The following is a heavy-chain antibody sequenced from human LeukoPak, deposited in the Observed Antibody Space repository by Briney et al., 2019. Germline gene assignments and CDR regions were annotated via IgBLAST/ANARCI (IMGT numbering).Heavy chain of an antibody. Sequence: ASVKVSCKASGYTFTGYYIHWVRQAPGQGLEWMGWLNPNSGATNVAQKFQGRVTMTTDTSTSTAYMELRSLRSDDTAVYYCARDLGYCSSTSCYPRWFDPWGQGTLVTVSS. CDR3: ARDLGYCSSTSCYPRWFDP. J-gene: IGHJ5*02. CDR2: LNPNSGAT. D-gene: IGHD2-2*01. V-gene: IGHV1-2*02. CDR1: GYTFTGYY.